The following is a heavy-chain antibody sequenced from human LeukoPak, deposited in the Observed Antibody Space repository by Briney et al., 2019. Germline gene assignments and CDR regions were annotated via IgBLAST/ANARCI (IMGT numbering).Heavy chain of an antibody. J-gene: IGHJ6*02. CDR2: ISGSGGST. CDR1: GFTFSSYA. CDR3: AKGITMVRGLISYYYYGMDV. D-gene: IGHD3-10*01. Sequence: PGGSLRLSCAASGFTFSSYAMSWVRQAPGKGLEWVSAISGSGGSTYYADPVKGRFTISGDNSKTTLYLQMNSLRAEDTVVYYCAKGITMVRGLISYYYYGMDVWGQGTTVTVSS. V-gene: IGHV3-23*01.